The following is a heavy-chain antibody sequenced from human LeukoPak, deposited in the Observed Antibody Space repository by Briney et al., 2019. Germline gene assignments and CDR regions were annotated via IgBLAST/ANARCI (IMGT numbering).Heavy chain of an antibody. D-gene: IGHD3-22*01. Sequence: PSETLSLTCSVSGGSISSGSYYWSWIRQPPGKGMEWVGRIYTSGSTNYNPSLKSRVTISVDTSKNQFSLKLSSVTAADTAVYYCARDLYYYDSSGYYLWGFHIWGQGTMVTVSS. CDR1: GGSISSGSYY. CDR2: IYTSGST. J-gene: IGHJ3*02. CDR3: ARDLYYYDSSGYYLWGFHI. V-gene: IGHV4-61*02.